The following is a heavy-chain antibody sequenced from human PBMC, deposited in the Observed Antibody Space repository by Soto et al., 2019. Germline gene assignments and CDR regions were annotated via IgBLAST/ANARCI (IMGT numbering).Heavy chain of an antibody. CDR1: GESFSGYY. Sequence: PAETLSLTCAVYGESFSGYYWSWIRQPPGKGLEWIGEINHSGSTNYNPSLKSRVTISVDTSKNQFSLKLSSVTAADTAVYYCARSPMLRNMDVWGKGTTVTVSS. D-gene: IGHD3-16*01. V-gene: IGHV4-34*01. CDR3: ARSPMLRNMDV. J-gene: IGHJ6*03. CDR2: INHSGST.